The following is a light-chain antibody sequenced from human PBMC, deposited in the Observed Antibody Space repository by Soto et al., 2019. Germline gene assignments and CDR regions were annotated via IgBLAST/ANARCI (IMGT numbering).Light chain of an antibody. J-gene: IGKJ4*01. Sequence: DFVMTQSPDSLAVSLGERATINCNSSQSVLYGSNNKKYLAWYQQKPGQPPKLLINLASTRESGVPDRFSGSGSGTDFNLTISSLQAEDVAVYYCQRYYGTPLTFGGGTRVEIK. V-gene: IGKV4-1*01. CDR3: QRYYGTPLT. CDR1: QSVLYGSNNKKY. CDR2: LAS.